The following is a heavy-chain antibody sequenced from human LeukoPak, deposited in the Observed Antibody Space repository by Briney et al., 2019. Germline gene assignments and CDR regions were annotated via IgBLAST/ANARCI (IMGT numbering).Heavy chain of an antibody. J-gene: IGHJ5*02. CDR2: ISYDGSHK. D-gene: IGHD3-10*02. Sequence: GGSLRLSCAASGITFRSYGMHWVRQAPGKGLEWVAVISYDGSHKYYADSVKGRFTISRDNAKNSLYLQMNSLRAEDTAVYYCARVTALGTGNWFDPWGQGTLVTVSS. CDR1: GITFRSYG. V-gene: IGHV3-30*03. CDR3: ARVTALGTGNWFDP.